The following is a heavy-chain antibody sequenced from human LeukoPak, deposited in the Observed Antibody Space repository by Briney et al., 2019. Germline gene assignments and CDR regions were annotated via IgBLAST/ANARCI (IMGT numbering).Heavy chain of an antibody. D-gene: IGHD2-2*01. J-gene: IGHJ4*02. V-gene: IGHV1-69*04. Sequence: SVTVSCTASEGTFSTYDINWVRLAPGQGLEWMGRIIPILGIANYAQKFQGRVTITADKSTSTAYMELSSLRSEDTAVYYCARVDCSSTSCYFSPGASPFDYWGQGTLVTVSS. CDR2: IIPILGIA. CDR3: ARVDCSSTSCYFSPGASPFDY. CDR1: EGTFSTYD.